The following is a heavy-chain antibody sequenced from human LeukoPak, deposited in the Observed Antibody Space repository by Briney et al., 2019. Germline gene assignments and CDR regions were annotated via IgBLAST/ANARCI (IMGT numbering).Heavy chain of an antibody. J-gene: IGHJ4*02. CDR2: ISSSSSTI. D-gene: IGHD6-13*01. V-gene: IGHV3-48*01. CDR3: ARVSGYSSSWLDY. CDR1: GFTFSSYS. Sequence: GGSLRLSCAASGFTFSSYSMNWVRQAPGKGLEWVSYISSSSSTIYYADSVKGRFTISRDNAKNSLYLQMSSLRAEDTAVYYCARVSGYSSSWLDYWGQGTLVTVSS.